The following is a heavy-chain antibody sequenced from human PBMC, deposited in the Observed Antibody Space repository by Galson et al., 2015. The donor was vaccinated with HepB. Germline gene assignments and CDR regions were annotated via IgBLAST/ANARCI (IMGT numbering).Heavy chain of an antibody. CDR1: GYTFTSDD. J-gene: IGHJ6*03. D-gene: IGHD3-10*01. Sequence: SVKVSCKASGYTFTSDDINWVRQATGQGLEWMGWMNPGSGNTGYVQKFQGRVTMTRNTSIRTAYMELSSLTSEDMGVYYCARGQSRRYGSGRRQFRYMDVWGKGTTVIVSS. CDR3: ARGQSRRYGSGRRQFRYMDV. V-gene: IGHV1-8*01. CDR2: MNPGSGNT.